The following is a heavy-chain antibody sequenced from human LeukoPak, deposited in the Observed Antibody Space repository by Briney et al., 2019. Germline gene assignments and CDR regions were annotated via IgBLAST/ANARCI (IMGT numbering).Heavy chain of an antibody. V-gene: IGHV3-21*01. Sequence: GGSLRLSCAASGFTFSTYSMNWVRQAPGKGLEWVSCISSGGSYIYYADSVKGRFTISRDNAKNSLYLQMNSLRAEDTAVYYCARLLWFGELSDLDYWGQGTLVTVSS. CDR2: ISSGGSYI. J-gene: IGHJ4*02. CDR1: GFTFSTYS. CDR3: ARLLWFGELSDLDY. D-gene: IGHD3-10*01.